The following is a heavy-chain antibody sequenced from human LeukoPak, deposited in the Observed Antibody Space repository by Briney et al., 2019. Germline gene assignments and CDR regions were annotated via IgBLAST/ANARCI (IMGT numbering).Heavy chain of an antibody. Sequence: ASVKVSCKASGYTFTGYYMHWVRQAPGQGLEWMGWINPNSGGTNYAQKFQGRVTMTRDTSISAAYMELSRLRSDDTAVYYCARVGSGYYDSSGYYLGYWGQGTLVTVCS. V-gene: IGHV1-2*02. J-gene: IGHJ4*02. CDR3: ARVGSGYYDSSGYYLGY. D-gene: IGHD3-22*01. CDR2: INPNSGGT. CDR1: GYTFTGYY.